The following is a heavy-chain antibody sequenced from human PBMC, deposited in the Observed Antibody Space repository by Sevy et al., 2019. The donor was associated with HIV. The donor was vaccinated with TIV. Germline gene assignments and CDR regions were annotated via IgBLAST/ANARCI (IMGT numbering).Heavy chain of an antibody. D-gene: IGHD3-16*02. Sequence: SETLSLTCTVSGGSISSYYWSWIRQPPGKGLEWIGYIYYSGSTNYNPSLKSRVTIPVDTSKNQFSLKLSSVTAADTAVYYCARLTYDYVWGSYRDRWFDPWGQGTLVTVSS. CDR2: IYYSGST. V-gene: IGHV4-59*12. J-gene: IGHJ5*02. CDR1: GGSISSYY. CDR3: ARLTYDYVWGSYRDRWFDP.